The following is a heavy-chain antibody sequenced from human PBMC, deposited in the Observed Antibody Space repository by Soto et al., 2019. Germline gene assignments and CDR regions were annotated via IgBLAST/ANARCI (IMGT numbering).Heavy chain of an antibody. CDR3: ARSVVVPAAMKFRFDP. CDR1: GGTFSSYA. D-gene: IGHD2-2*01. V-gene: IGHV1-69*01. CDR2: IIPIFGTA. J-gene: IGHJ5*02. Sequence: QVQLVQSGAEVKKPGSTVKVSCKASGGTFSSYAISWVRQAPGQGLEWMGGIIPIFGTANYAQKFQGRVTITADESTSTAYMELSSLRSEYTAVYYCARSVVVPAAMKFRFDPWGQGTLVTVSS.